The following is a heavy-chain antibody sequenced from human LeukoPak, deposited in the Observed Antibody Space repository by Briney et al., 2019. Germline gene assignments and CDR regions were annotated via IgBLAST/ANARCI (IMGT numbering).Heavy chain of an antibody. Sequence: TASETLSLTCTVSGGSISSSSYYWGWIRQPPGKGLEWIGSIYYSGSTYYNPSLKSRVTISVDTSKNQFSLKLSSVTAADTAVYYCAMTWPVSSPFDYWGQGTLVTVSS. J-gene: IGHJ4*02. CDR1: GGSISSSSYY. CDR3: AMTWPVSSPFDY. V-gene: IGHV4-39*01. CDR2: IYYSGST. D-gene: IGHD2-2*01.